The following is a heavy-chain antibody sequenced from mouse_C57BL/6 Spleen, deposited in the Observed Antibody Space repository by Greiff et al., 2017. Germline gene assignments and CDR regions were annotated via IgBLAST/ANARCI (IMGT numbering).Heavy chain of an antibody. Sequence: QVQLKESGAELVRPGASVTLSCKASGYTFTDYEMHWVKQTPVHGLEWIGAIDPETGGTAYNQKFKGKAILTADKSSSTAYMELRSLTSEDSAVYYCTRSGDYDEGPFAYWGQGTLVTVSA. J-gene: IGHJ3*01. V-gene: IGHV1-15*01. D-gene: IGHD2-4*01. CDR3: TRSGDYDEGPFAY. CDR2: IDPETGGT. CDR1: GYTFTDYE.